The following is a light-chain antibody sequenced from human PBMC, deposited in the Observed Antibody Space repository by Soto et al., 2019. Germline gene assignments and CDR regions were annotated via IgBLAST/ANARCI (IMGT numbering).Light chain of an antibody. CDR3: QQYGGSPRT. J-gene: IGKJ1*01. Sequence: EIVLTQSPGTLSLSPGERATLSCTASQSVSSNYLAWYQQKPGQDPRLLIYGASSRATGIPDRFSGSGSGTDFTLTISRLEPEDFAVYYCQQYGGSPRTFGQGPTVELK. CDR1: QSVSSNY. V-gene: IGKV3-20*01. CDR2: GAS.